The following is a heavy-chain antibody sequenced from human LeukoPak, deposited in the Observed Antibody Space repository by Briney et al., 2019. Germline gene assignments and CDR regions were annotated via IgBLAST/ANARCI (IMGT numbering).Heavy chain of an antibody. V-gene: IGHV4-39*07. CDR1: GGSISSSSYY. CDR2: IYYSGST. CDR3: ARRITTFGVVPRHWYFDL. Sequence: KTSETLSLTCTVSGGSISSSSYYWGWIRQPPGKGLEWIGSIYYSGSTYYNPSLKSRVTISVDTSKNQFSLKLSSVTAADTAVYYCARRITTFGVVPRHWYFDLWGRGTLVTVSS. J-gene: IGHJ2*01. D-gene: IGHD3-3*01.